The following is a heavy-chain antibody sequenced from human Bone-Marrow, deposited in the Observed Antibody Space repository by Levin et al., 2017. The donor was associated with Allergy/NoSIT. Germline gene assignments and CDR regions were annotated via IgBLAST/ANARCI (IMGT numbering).Heavy chain of an antibody. CDR3: AREVSVYYGSGTYYNVPDRPYFDY. J-gene: IGHJ4*02. Sequence: GESLKISCKASGYTFTGYYIHWVRQAPGQGLEWMGRINPNSGGPNYAQQFQGRVTMTRDTSISTAYMELSRLRSADTAVYYCAREVSVYYGSGTYYNVPDRPYFDYWGQGTLVTVSS. CDR2: INPNSGGP. D-gene: IGHD3-10*01. V-gene: IGHV1-2*06. CDR1: GYTFTGYY.